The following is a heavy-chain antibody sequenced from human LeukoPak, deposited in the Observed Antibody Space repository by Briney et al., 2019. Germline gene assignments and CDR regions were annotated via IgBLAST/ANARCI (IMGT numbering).Heavy chain of an antibody. CDR1: GHTLPVYY. J-gene: IGHJ4*02. V-gene: IGHV1-2*02. CDR2: LNPKSVGT. Sequence: ASVKVSSMDSGHTLPVYYMHCVRQAPGQGLEWMGGLNPKSVGTNYAQKFQGRVTMTRDTSTSTAYMYLSRRRSDDPAVYHCVRAAFSRRSCFDYWGQGTLVTVSS. D-gene: IGHD2-15*01. CDR3: VRAAFSRRSCFDY.